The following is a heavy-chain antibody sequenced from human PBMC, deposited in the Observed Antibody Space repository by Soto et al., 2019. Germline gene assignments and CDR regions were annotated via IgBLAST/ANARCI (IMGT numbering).Heavy chain of an antibody. D-gene: IGHD6-13*01. Sequence: QVQLVQSGAEVKKPGASVKVSCKASGYTFTSYGISWVRQAPGQGLEWMGWISAYNGNTNYAQKLQGRVTITTDTSTSTTYMELRSLRSDDTAVYYCARDRGYGQQLDRRDYYYYYGMDVWGQGTTVTVSS. V-gene: IGHV1-18*01. CDR3: ARDRGYGQQLDRRDYYYYYGMDV. CDR1: GYTFTSYG. J-gene: IGHJ6*02. CDR2: ISAYNGNT.